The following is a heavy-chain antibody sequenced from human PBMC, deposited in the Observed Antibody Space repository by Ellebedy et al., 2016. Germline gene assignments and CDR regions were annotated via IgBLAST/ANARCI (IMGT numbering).Heavy chain of an antibody. CDR3: AKGTMDYFYH. CDR2: ISWDSAVI. V-gene: IGHV3-9*01. Sequence: GRSLRLSXAGSGFTFTDYALHWVRQAPGKGLEWVSGISWDSAVIGYGGSVKGRFTISKDSAKNYLYLQMNSLRPEDTAFYYCAKGTMDYFYHWGQGTLVTISS. CDR1: GFTFTDYA. D-gene: IGHD4/OR15-4a*01. J-gene: IGHJ4*02.